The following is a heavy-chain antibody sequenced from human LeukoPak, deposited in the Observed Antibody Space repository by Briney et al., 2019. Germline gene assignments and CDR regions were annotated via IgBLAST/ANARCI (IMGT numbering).Heavy chain of an antibody. CDR3: ARRAGAYSHPYDY. J-gene: IGHJ4*02. D-gene: IGHD4/OR15-4a*01. CDR2: IYSAGST. Sequence: PGGSLRLSCTVSGFTVSSNSMSWVRQAPGKGLEWVSFIYSAGSTHYSDSVKGRFTISIDNSKNTLYLQMNSLRVEDPAVYYCARRAGAYSHPYDYWGQGTLVTVSS. CDR1: GFTVSSNS. V-gene: IGHV3-53*01.